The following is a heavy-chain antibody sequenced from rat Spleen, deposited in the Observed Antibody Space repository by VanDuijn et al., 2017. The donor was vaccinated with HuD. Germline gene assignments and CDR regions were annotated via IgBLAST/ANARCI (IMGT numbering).Heavy chain of an antibody. J-gene: IGHJ2*01. CDR2: ITNTGGST. Sequence: EVQLVESGGGLVQPGRSLKLSCVASGFTFNNYWMTWIRQAPGKGLEWVASITNTGGSTYYPDSVKGRFTISRDNAKSTLYLKMNSLRSEDTATYYCTSFNSGFFDYWGQGVMVTVSS. CDR1: GFTFNNYW. V-gene: IGHV5-31*01. D-gene: IGHD4-3*01. CDR3: TSFNSGFFDY.